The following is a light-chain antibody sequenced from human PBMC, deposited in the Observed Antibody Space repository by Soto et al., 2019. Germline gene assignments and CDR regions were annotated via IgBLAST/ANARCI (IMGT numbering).Light chain of an antibody. CDR1: QSVSSS. J-gene: IGKJ1*01. CDR3: QQYET. Sequence: EIVMTQSPATLSVSPGERATLSCRTSQSVSSSLAWYQQKPGQAPRLLIYGASSRATGIPDRFSGSGSGTDFTLTISRLEPEDFAVYYCQQYETFGQGTKVDIK. V-gene: IGKV3-20*01. CDR2: GAS.